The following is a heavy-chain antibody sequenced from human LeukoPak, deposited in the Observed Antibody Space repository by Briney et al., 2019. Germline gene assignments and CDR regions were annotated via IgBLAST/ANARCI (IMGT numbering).Heavy chain of an antibody. J-gene: IGHJ4*02. CDR1: GGSISSYY. CDR2: IYYSGST. D-gene: IGHD5-18*01. CDR3: ARVMRGYSYGDFDY. Sequence: SETLSLTCTVSGGSISSYYWSWIRQPPGKGLEWIGYIYYSGSTNYNPSLKSRVTIPVDTSKNQFSLKLSSVTAAVTAVYYCARVMRGYSYGDFDYWGQGTLVTVSS. V-gene: IGHV4-59*01.